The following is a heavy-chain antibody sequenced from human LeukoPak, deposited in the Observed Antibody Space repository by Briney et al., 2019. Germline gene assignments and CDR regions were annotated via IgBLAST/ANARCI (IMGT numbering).Heavy chain of an antibody. CDR2: ISTSVGNI. CDR3: ASKYSSSWDGDY. CDR1: GFTFSSYE. D-gene: IGHD6-13*01. V-gene: IGHV3-48*03. J-gene: IGHJ4*02. Sequence: PGQSLTLSCAASGFTFSSYEISWDRQAAGKGLEWDSYISTSVGNIYYRGFVTGRFTISRDNAKKSLYLQMNSLRAEDTAVYYCASKYSSSWDGDYWGQGTLVTVSS.